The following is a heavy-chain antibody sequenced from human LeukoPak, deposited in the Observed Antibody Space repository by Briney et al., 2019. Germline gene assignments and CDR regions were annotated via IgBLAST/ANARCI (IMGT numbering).Heavy chain of an antibody. CDR2: ISSSSSYI. CDR3: ARGAIAAAGKAYLDY. D-gene: IGHD6-13*01. J-gene: IGHJ4*02. CDR1: GFTFSSYS. Sequence: GGSLRLSCAASGFTFSSYSMNWARQAPGKGLEWVSSISSSSSYIYYADSVKGRFTISRDNAKNSLYLQMNSLRAEDTAVYYCARGAIAAAGKAYLDYWGQGTLVTVSS. V-gene: IGHV3-21*01.